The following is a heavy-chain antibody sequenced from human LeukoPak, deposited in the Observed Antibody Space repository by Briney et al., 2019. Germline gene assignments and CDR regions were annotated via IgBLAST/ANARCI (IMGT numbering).Heavy chain of an antibody. J-gene: IGHJ4*02. V-gene: IGHV3-48*01. D-gene: IGHD1-26*01. CDR2: ISSSSSTT. CDR1: GFPFSSYS. CDR3: ARDSVGATNYFDY. Sequence: GGSLRLSCAASGFPFSSYSTNWARQAPGKGLEWVSYISSSSSTTYYADSVKGRFTISRDNSKNTLYLQMNSLRAEDTAVYYCARDSVGATNYFDYWGQGTLVTVSS.